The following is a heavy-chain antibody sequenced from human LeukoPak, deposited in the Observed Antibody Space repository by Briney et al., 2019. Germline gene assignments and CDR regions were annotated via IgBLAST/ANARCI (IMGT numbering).Heavy chain of an antibody. V-gene: IGHV4-31*03. J-gene: IGHJ5*02. CDR3: ARDQLYGSGPTGFDP. Sequence: SETLSLTCTVSGGSISSGGYYWSWIRQHPGKGLEWIGYIYYSGGTYYNPSLKSRVTISVDTSKNQFSLKLSSVTAADTAVYYCARDQLYGSGPTGFDPWGQGTLVTVSS. D-gene: IGHD3-10*01. CDR2: IYYSGGT. CDR1: GGSISSGGYY.